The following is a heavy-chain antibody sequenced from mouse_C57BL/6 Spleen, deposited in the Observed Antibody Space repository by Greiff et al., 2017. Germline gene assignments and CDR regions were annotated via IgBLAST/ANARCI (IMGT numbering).Heavy chain of an antibody. CDR3: ARAYDYDGFDY. CDR2: IYPGDGDT. Sequence: QVQLLQSGPELVKPGASVKISCKASGYAFSSSWLNWVKQRPGTGLEWIGRIYPGDGDTNYNGKFKGKATLTADKSSSTAYMQLSSLTSEDSAVYFCARAYDYDGFDYWGQGTTLTVSS. J-gene: IGHJ2*01. D-gene: IGHD2-4*01. CDR1: GYAFSSSW. V-gene: IGHV1-82*01.